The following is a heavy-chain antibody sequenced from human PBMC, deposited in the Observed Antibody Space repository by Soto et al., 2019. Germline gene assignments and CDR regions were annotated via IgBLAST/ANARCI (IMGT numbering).Heavy chain of an antibody. Sequence: GESLKISCKGSGYSFTSYWISWVRQMPGKGLEWMGRIDPSDSYTNYSPSFQGHVTISADKSISTAYLQWSSLKASDTAMYYCASSQGCSGGSCYSVQGDFSGQGTLVTVS. CDR1: GYSFTSYW. CDR3: ASSQGCSGGSCYSVQGDF. CDR2: IDPSDSYT. V-gene: IGHV5-10-1*01. D-gene: IGHD2-15*01. J-gene: IGHJ4*02.